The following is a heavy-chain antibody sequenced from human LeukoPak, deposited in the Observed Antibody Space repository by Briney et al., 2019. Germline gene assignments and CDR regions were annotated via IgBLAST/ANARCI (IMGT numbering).Heavy chain of an antibody. CDR2: ISSSSSDM. Sequence: PGGSLRLSCAASGFTFSSHYMNWVRQAPGGGLEWVSSISSSSSDMRYADARKGRLTISRDNAKSSLYLQMNSLRAEDTVVYYCARKGTDTSASRFDYWGQGTLVTVSS. V-gene: IGHV3-21*01. J-gene: IGHJ4*02. CDR1: GFTFSSHY. D-gene: IGHD3/OR15-3a*01. CDR3: ARKGTDTSASRFDY.